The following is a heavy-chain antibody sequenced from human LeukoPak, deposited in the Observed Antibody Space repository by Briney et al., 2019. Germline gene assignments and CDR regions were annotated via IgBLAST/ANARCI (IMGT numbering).Heavy chain of an antibody. CDR1: GGTFSGYA. Sequence: ASVKVSCKASGGTFSGYAICWVRQAPGQGLGWMGRIIPILGIANYAQKFQGRVTLTADKSTSTAYMALSSLRSEDTAVYYCARHDSSSWYYYGMDVWGQGTTVTVSS. CDR2: IIPILGIA. J-gene: IGHJ6*02. V-gene: IGHV1-69*04. D-gene: IGHD6-13*01. CDR3: ARHDSSSWYYYGMDV.